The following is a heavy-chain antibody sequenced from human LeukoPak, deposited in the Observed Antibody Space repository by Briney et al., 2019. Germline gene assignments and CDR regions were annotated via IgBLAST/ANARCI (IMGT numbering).Heavy chain of an antibody. D-gene: IGHD4-11*01. CDR2: IYSGGST. J-gene: IGHJ3*02. V-gene: IGHV3-53*01. CDR3: ATLRDDNSSWAFDN. Sequence: PGGSLRLSCAASGFTVSSNYMSWVRQAPGKGLEWVSVIYSGGSTYYAGSVKGRFTISRDNPNNTLYLKMNSLRAEDTAVYYCATLRDDNSSWAFDNWGQGTMVTVSS. CDR1: GFTVSSNY.